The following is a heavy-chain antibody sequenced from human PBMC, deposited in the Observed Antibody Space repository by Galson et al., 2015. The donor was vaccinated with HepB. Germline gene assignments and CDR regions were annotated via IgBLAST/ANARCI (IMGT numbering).Heavy chain of an antibody. CDR3: AKDRQQLDKGYSSGWYWGLFDY. V-gene: IGHV3-23*01. Sequence: SLRLSCAASGFTFSSYAMSWVRQAPGKGLEWVSAISGSGGSRYYADSVKGRFTISRDNSKNTLYLQVNSLRAEDTAVYYCAKDRQQLDKGYSSGWYWGLFDYWGQGTLVTVSS. CDR2: ISGSGGSR. D-gene: IGHD6-19*01. CDR1: GFTFSSYA. J-gene: IGHJ4*02.